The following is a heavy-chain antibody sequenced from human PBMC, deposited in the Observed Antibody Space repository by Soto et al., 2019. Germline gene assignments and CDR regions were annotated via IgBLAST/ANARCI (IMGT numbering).Heavy chain of an antibody. CDR1: GFSFSDYY. D-gene: IGHD1-26*01. V-gene: IGHV3-11*01. CDR2: ISTSGSST. Sequence: QVQLVESGGGLVKPGGSLRLSCAASGFSFSDYYMSWIRHAPGKGLEWVSLISTSGSSTDYADSVKGRFTISRDNAKNSLSLQMNSLRAEDTAVYYCANLAKNYYHYMDVWGKGTTVTVSS. CDR3: ANLAKNYYHYMDV. J-gene: IGHJ6*03.